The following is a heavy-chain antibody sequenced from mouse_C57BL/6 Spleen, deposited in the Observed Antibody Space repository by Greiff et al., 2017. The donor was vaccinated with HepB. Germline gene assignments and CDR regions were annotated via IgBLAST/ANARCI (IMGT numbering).Heavy chain of an antibody. V-gene: IGHV1-64*01. Sequence: QVQLQQPGAELVKPGASVKLSCKASGYTFTSYWMHWVKQRPGQGLEWIGMIHPNSGSTNYNEKFKSKATLTVDKSSSTAYMQLSSLTSEDSEVYDCASSAYYPLYDFDYWGQGTTLTVSS. CDR2: IHPNSGST. CDR3: ASSAYYPLYDFDY. CDR1: GYTFTSYW. J-gene: IGHJ2*01. D-gene: IGHD2-10*01.